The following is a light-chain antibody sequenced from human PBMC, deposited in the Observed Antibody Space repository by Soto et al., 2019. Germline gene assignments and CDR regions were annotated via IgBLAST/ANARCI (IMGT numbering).Light chain of an antibody. J-gene: IGKJ1*01. CDR2: DAS. CDR3: HQRSNWPPWT. CDR1: QSVDTY. Sequence: EIVLTQSPATLSFSPGERATLSCRASQSVDTYLAWYQQKPGQAPRLLMYDASNRATGIPARFSGSGSGTDFTLTISSLEPEDSAVYYCHQRSNWPPWTFGQGTKVDIK. V-gene: IGKV3-11*01.